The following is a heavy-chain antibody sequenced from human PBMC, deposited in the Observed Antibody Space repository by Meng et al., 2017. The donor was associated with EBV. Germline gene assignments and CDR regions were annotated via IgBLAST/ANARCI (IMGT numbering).Heavy chain of an antibody. J-gene: IGHJ4*02. V-gene: IGHV2-5*02. CDR2: VYWDNDD. CDR3: AHVAYRRVISYFDS. D-gene: IGHD4-11*01. Sequence: QLTVMESGPALVKPTQTLTLPCTFLGFSFTTRGMGVGCIRQPPGKPLEWLTLVYWDNDDRYSPFLRNRLSITNDTSKNQVFPRLTNMEPVDSGTYYCAHVAYRRVISYFDSWGQGTLVTVSS. CDR1: GFSFTTRGMG.